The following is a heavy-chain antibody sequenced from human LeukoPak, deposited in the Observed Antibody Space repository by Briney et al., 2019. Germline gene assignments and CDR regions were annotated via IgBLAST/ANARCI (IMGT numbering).Heavy chain of an antibody. CDR1: GYTFSGYY. J-gene: IGHJ4*02. CDR3: ARALRYDDSSGYYAY. V-gene: IGHV1-2*02. Sequence: VASVKVSCKASGYTFSGYYMHWVRQASGQGLEWMGWINPNSGATNYAQTLQGRVTMTRDTSISIVYMELSRLRTDDTAVYYCARALRYDDSSGYYAYWGQGTLVTVSS. CDR2: INPNSGAT. D-gene: IGHD3-22*01.